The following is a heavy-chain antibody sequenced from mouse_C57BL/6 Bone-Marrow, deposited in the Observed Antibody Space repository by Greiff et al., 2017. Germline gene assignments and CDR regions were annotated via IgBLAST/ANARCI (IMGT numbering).Heavy chain of an antibody. CDR3: GREYGSGYGYFDV. J-gene: IGHJ1*03. CDR2: INHDGSST. Sequence: EVQLQQSEAGLVQPGASMKLSCTASGFTFSDYYMPWVRQVPEQGLEWVANINHDGSSTYYMDSLKSRFIISIDNAKNILYLQMSSLKSEDTAAYYCGREYGSGYGYFDVWGRGTRVTVSS. V-gene: IGHV5-16*01. D-gene: IGHD1-1*01. CDR1: GFTFSDYY.